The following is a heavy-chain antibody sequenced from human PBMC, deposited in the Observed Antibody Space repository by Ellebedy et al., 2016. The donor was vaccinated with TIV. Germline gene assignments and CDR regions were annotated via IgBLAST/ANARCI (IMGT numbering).Heavy chain of an antibody. J-gene: IGHJ4*02. D-gene: IGHD2-21*01. V-gene: IGHV4-59*08. Sequence: SETLSLTCTVSGGSFSTYYWSWIRQPPGKGLEWIGHIFYSEATNYNPSLKSRVTISPDTSTNQFSLKLTSVTAADTAVYYCARGGIGVAADSWGQGTLVTVSS. CDR1: GGSFSTYY. CDR2: IFYSEAT. CDR3: ARGGIGVAADS.